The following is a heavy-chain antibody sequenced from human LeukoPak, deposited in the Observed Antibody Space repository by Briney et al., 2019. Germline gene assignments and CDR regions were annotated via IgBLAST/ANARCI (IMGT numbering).Heavy chain of an antibody. V-gene: IGHV4-30-2*01. CDR3: ARAPRVVPAEGFDY. J-gene: IGHJ4*02. CDR1: GGSISSGGYY. D-gene: IGHD2-2*01. CDR2: IYHSGST. Sequence: SETLSLTCTVSGGSISSGGYYWSWIRQPPGKGLEWIGYIYHSGSTYYNPSLKSRVTISVDRSKNQFSLKLSSVTAADTAVYYCARAPRVVPAEGFDYWGQGTLVTVSS.